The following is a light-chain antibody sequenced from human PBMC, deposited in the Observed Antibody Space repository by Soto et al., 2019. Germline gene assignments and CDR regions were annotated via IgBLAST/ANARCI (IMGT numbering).Light chain of an antibody. V-gene: IGLV2-14*01. Sequence: QSALTQPASVSGSPGQSITISCTGTSSDIGNYDFVSWYQQVPGTAPKAMIYEVSSRPSGVSNRFSGSKSGNTASLTISGLQAEDEADYFCQSVDGSDEGIFGGGTKLTVL. J-gene: IGLJ2*01. CDR1: SSDIGNYDF. CDR2: EVS. CDR3: QSVDGSDEGI.